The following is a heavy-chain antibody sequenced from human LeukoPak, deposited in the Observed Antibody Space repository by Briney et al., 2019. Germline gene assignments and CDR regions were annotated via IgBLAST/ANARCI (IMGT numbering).Heavy chain of an antibody. D-gene: IGHD3-22*01. Sequence: GGSLRLSCTASGFTFSSYTMTWVRQAPGKGLKWVSTITTGDGNTYYADSVKGRFTISRDNSKNTLYLQMNSLRAEDTAVYYCARESELYYDSSGYYYASPFDYWGQGTLVTVSS. CDR2: ITTGDGNT. CDR1: GFTFSSYT. V-gene: IGHV3-23*01. CDR3: ARESELYYDSSGYYYASPFDY. J-gene: IGHJ4*02.